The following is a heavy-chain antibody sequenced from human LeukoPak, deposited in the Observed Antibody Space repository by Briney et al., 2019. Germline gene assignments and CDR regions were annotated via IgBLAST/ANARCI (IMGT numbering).Heavy chain of an antibody. Sequence: PGGSLRLSCAASGFTFSSYWMHWVRQAPGKGLVWVSRINTDGSSTSYADSVKGRFTISRDNAKNTLYLQMNSLRAEDTAVYYCVRSIVGAVPNDDYWGQGTLVTVSS. V-gene: IGHV3-74*01. J-gene: IGHJ4*02. CDR1: GFTFSSYW. CDR2: INTDGSST. D-gene: IGHD1-26*01. CDR3: VRSIVGAVPNDDY.